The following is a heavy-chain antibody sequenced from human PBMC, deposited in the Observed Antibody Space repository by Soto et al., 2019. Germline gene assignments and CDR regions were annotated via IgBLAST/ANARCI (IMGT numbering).Heavy chain of an antibody. CDR3: ARAHYDFWSGYYTGIVWFDP. V-gene: IGHV3-7*01. D-gene: IGHD3-3*01. CDR1: GFTFSSYW. J-gene: IGHJ5*02. Sequence: GGSLRLSCAASGFTFSSYWMSWVRQAPGKGLEWVANIKQDGSEKYYVDSVKGRFTISRDNAKNSLYLQMNSLRAEDTAVYYCARAHYDFWSGYYTGIVWFDPWGQGTLVTVSS. CDR2: IKQDGSEK.